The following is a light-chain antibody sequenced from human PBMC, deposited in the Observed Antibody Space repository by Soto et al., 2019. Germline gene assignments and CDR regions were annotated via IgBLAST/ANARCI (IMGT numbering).Light chain of an antibody. CDR1: QSVSSN. CDR3: QQYDNWPPIT. Sequence: EIVMTQSPATLSVSPGERATLSCRASQSVSSNLAWYQQKPGQAPRLLIYGASTRATGIPARFSGSGAGTDSTLTISSRQSEDFAVYYCQQYDNWPPITLGQGTRLEIK. CDR2: GAS. J-gene: IGKJ5*01. V-gene: IGKV3-15*01.